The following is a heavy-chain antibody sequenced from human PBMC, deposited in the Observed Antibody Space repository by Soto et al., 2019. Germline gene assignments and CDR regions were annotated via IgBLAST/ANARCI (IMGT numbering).Heavy chain of an antibody. Sequence: LRLSCAASGFTFSSYGMHWVRQAPGKGLEWVAVISYDGSNKYYADSVKGRFTISRDNSKNTLYLQMNSLRAEDTAVYYCAKERPGGEWELLGAFDIWGQGTMVTVS. V-gene: IGHV3-30*18. CDR1: GFTFSSYG. CDR2: ISYDGSNK. D-gene: IGHD1-26*01. J-gene: IGHJ3*02. CDR3: AKERPGGEWELLGAFDI.